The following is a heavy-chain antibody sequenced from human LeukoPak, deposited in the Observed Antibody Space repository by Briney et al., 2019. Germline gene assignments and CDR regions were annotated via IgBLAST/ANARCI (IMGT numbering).Heavy chain of an antibody. Sequence: PGGSLRLSCAASGFIFSKYAMHRVRQTPGKGLEWVAAIWNDGSDENYADSVKGRFTISSDNSKNTLYLQMNSLRAEDTAVYYCAFEIGRSQGAFDIWGQGTMITVSS. CDR3: AFEIGRSQGAFDI. CDR1: GFIFSKYA. V-gene: IGHV3-33*01. J-gene: IGHJ3*02. CDR2: IWNDGSDE. D-gene: IGHD1-26*01.